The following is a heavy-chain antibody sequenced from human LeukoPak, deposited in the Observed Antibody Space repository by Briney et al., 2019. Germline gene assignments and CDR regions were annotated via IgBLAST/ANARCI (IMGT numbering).Heavy chain of an antibody. D-gene: IGHD3-3*01. V-gene: IGHV3-48*03. CDR2: ISSSGSTI. Sequence: GGSLRLSCAASGFTFSSYEMNWVRQAPGKGLEWVPYISSSGSTIYYADSVKGRFTISRDSAKSSLYLQMNSLRAEDTAVYYCARVPLSGYYTAVDYWGQGTLVTVSS. CDR3: ARVPLSGYYTAVDY. CDR1: GFTFSSYE. J-gene: IGHJ4*02.